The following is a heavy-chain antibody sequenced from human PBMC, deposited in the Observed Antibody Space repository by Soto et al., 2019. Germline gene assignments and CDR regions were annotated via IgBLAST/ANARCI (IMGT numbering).Heavy chain of an antibody. Sequence: QVQLVQSGAEVKKPGSSVKVSCKASGGTFSSYAISWVRQAPGQGLEWMGGIIPIFGTANYAQKFQGRVMITADASTSTSSMELSRLRSEDTAVYYCARGEPDADSSSWYVDYYYYGIDVWGQGTAFTVS. J-gene: IGHJ6*02. CDR3: ARGEPDADSSSWYVDYYYYGIDV. D-gene: IGHD6-13*01. CDR2: IIPIFGTA. V-gene: IGHV1-69*12. CDR1: GGTFSSYA.